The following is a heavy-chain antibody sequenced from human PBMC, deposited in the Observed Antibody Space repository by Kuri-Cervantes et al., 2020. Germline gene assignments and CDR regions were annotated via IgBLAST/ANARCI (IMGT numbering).Heavy chain of an antibody. Sequence: SETLSLTCEVSGDSIRSDHLWPWVRQPPGKGLEWIGEAHHSGTTNYNPSLNSRVTISVDTSKNQFSLKLSSVTAADTAVYYCARGGWSFDLWGRSTLVTVSS. V-gene: IGHV4-4*02. J-gene: IGHJ2*01. CDR1: GDSIRSDHL. CDR2: AHHSGTT. CDR3: ARGGWSFDL.